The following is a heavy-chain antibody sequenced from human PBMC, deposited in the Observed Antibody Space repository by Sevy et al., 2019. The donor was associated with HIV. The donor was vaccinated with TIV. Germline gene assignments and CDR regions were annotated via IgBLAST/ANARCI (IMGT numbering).Heavy chain of an antibody. CDR2: IHSDDTT. CDR3: ARGKSGYGYALNY. J-gene: IGHJ4*02. Sequence: GSLRLSCAASGFSVNSNYMTWVRQAPGKGLEGVSVIHSDDTTYHADSVKDRFTISRDNFKNTLYLHMSSLRAEDTAVYYCARGKSGYGYALNYWGQGTLVTVSS. V-gene: IGHV3-66*01. D-gene: IGHD5-18*01. CDR1: GFSVNSNY.